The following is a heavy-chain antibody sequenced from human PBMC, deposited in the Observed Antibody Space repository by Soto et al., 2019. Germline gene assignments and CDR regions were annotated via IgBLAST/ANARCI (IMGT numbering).Heavy chain of an antibody. V-gene: IGHV5-10-1*01. Sequence: GESLKISCKGSGYSFTSYWISWVRQMPGKGLEWMGRIDPSDSYTNYSPSFQGHVTISADKSISTAYLQWSSLKASDTAMYYCASQHYDFWSGNYHWGQGTLVTVSS. CDR3: ASQHYDFWSGNYH. CDR2: IDPSDSYT. D-gene: IGHD3-3*01. CDR1: GYSFTSYW. J-gene: IGHJ5*02.